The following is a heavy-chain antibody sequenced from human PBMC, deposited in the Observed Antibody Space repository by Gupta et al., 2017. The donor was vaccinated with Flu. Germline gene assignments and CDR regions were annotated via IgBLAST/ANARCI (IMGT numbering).Heavy chain of an antibody. CDR2: VYYRGTT. D-gene: IGHD2-2*01. CDR3: VGVCSSTSCPRNTFDI. Sequence: QVQLQESGPELVTPSGPLTLTCHVSGGSVNTSTHHWGYGRQPPGKGLEWIGTVYYRGTTYYSPALNSRVTISLDTSKTHFSLRLKSVTAADTAVYYCVGVCSSTSCPRNTFDIWGHGTMVTVSS. J-gene: IGHJ3*02. CDR1: GGSVNTSTHH. V-gene: IGHV4-39*02.